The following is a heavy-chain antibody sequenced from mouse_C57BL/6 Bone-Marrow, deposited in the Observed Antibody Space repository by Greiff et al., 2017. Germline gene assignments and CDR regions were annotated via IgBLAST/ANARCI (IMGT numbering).Heavy chain of an antibody. D-gene: IGHD1-1*01. V-gene: IGHV5-9-1*02. CDR2: ISSGGDYT. CDR1: GFTFSSYA. CDR3: TRDPDYYGSSYDAMDY. J-gene: IGHJ4*01. Sequence: EVKLVESGEGLVKPGGSLKLSCAASGFTFSSYAMSWVRQTPEKRLEWVAYISSGGDYTYYADTVKGRFTISRDNARNTLYLQMSSLKSEDTAMYYCTRDPDYYGSSYDAMDYWGQGTSVTVSS.